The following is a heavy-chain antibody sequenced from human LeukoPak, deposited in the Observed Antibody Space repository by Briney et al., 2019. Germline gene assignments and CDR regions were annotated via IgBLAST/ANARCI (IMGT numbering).Heavy chain of an antibody. CDR2: INGIGSSS. V-gene: IGHV3-74*01. CDR1: GFTFTTYW. Sequence: GGSLRLSCAASGFTFTTYWMHWVRQAPGKGLVWVLRINGIGSSSNYADSVKGRFTISRDNARNALYLQMNSLRAEDTALYYCARTSPTSHFELWGQGTLVTVSS. D-gene: IGHD3-16*01. CDR3: ARTSPTSHFEL. J-gene: IGHJ4*02.